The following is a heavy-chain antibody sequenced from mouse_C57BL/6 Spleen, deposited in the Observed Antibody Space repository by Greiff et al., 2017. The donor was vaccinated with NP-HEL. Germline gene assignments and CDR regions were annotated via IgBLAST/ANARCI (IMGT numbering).Heavy chain of an antibody. Sequence: QVQLQQSGAELMKPGASVKLSCKATGYTFTGYWIEWVKQRPGHGLEWIGEILPGSGSTNYNEKFKGKATFTADTSSNTAYMQLSSLTTEDSAIYYCARRGPSITTVVAHYAMDYWGQGTSVTVSS. CDR2: ILPGSGST. CDR1: GYTFTGYW. V-gene: IGHV1-9*01. CDR3: ARRGPSITTVVAHYAMDY. J-gene: IGHJ4*01. D-gene: IGHD1-1*01.